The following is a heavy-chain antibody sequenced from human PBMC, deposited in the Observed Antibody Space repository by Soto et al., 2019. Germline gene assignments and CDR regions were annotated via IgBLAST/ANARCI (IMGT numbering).Heavy chain of an antibody. CDR2: IYLGGTT. CDR1: GGSINSSNW. J-gene: IGHJ6*02. D-gene: IGHD1-20*01. CDR3: ARHGQVFYGMDV. Sequence: QVQLQESGPGLVEPSGTLSLTCAVSGGSINSSNWWSWVRQPPRKGLEWIGEIYLGGTTNYNPSLKTRVTISIDKSNSQFSLRLSSVTAADTAIYYCARHGQVFYGMDVWGQGTTVTVSS. V-gene: IGHV4-4*02.